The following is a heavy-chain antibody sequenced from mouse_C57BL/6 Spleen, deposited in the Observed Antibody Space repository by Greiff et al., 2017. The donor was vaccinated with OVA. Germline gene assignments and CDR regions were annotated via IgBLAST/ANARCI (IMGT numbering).Heavy chain of an antibody. CDR2: ISYDGSN. CDR1: GYSITRGYY. J-gene: IGHJ4*01. CDR3: AIVDYDLGYYAMDY. Sequence: EVQLVESGPGLVKPSQSLSLTCSVTGYSITRGYYWNWIRQFPGNKLEWMGYISYDGSNNYNPSLKNRISSARDTSTNKFFLKLNSVTTEATATYYCAIVDYDLGYYAMDYWGQGTSVTVSS. V-gene: IGHV3-6*01. D-gene: IGHD2-4*01.